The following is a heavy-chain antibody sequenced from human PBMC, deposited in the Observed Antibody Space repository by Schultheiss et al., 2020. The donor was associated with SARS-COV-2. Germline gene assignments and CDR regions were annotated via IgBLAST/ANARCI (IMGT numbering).Heavy chain of an antibody. Sequence: GGSLRLSCAASGFTFDDYAMHWVRQAPGKGLEWVAVISYDGSNKYYADSVKGRFTISRDNSKNTLYLQMNSLRAEDTAVYYCAKDLNFDPWGQGTLVTVSS. CDR3: AKDLNFDP. CDR2: ISYDGSNK. CDR1: GFTFDDYA. J-gene: IGHJ5*02. V-gene: IGHV3-30*18.